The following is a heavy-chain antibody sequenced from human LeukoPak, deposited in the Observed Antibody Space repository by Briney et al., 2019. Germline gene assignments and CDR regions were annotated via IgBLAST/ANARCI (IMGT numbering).Heavy chain of an antibody. CDR1: GFTFSSYA. J-gene: IGHJ4*02. D-gene: IGHD3-22*01. CDR2: ISGSGGST. V-gene: IGHV3-23*01. Sequence: GGSLRLSCAASGFTFSSYAMSWVRQAPGKGLEWVSAISGSGGSTYYADSVKGRFTISRDNSKNTLYLQMNSLRAEDTAVYYCAKVEENYYESSGYYDYWGQGTLVTVSS. CDR3: AKVEENYYESSGYYDY.